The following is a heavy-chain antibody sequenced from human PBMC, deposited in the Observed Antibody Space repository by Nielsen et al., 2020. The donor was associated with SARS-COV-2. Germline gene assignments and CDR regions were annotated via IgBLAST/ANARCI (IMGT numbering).Heavy chain of an antibody. CDR1: GFTFSSYW. D-gene: IGHD5-18*01. Sequence: GESLKISCAASGFTFSSYWMSWVRQAPGKGLEWVANIKQDGSEKYYVDSVKGRFTVSRDNAENSLYLQMSSLRAEDTAVYYCARRIQLWAADYWGQGTLVTVSS. CDR2: IKQDGSEK. CDR3: ARRIQLWAADY. J-gene: IGHJ4*02. V-gene: IGHV3-7*03.